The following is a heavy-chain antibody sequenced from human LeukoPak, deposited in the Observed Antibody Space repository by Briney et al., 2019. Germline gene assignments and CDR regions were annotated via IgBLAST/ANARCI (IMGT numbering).Heavy chain of an antibody. CDR1: GGSISSYY. Sequence: PSETLPLTCTVSGGSISSYYWSWIRQPPGKGLEWIGYIYYSGSTNYNPSLKSRVTISVDTSKNQFSLRLSSVTAADTAVYYCARAYEAGSLDYWGQGTLVTVSS. CDR3: ARAYEAGSLDY. CDR2: IYYSGST. J-gene: IGHJ4*02. V-gene: IGHV4-59*01. D-gene: IGHD3-3*01.